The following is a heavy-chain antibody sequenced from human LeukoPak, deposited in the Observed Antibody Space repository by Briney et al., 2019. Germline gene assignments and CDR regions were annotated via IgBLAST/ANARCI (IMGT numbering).Heavy chain of an antibody. D-gene: IGHD6-19*01. CDR1: GFTFSNAW. CDR3: TTDPSYSSGWGSERTINDAFDI. CDR2: IKSKTDGGTT. V-gene: IGHV3-15*01. J-gene: IGHJ3*02. Sequence: GGSLRLSCAASGFTFSNAWMSWVRQAPGKGLEWVGRIKSKTDGGTTDYAAPVKGRFTISRDDSKNTLYLQMNSLKTEDTAVYYCTTDPSYSSGWGSERTINDAFDIWGQGTMVTVSS.